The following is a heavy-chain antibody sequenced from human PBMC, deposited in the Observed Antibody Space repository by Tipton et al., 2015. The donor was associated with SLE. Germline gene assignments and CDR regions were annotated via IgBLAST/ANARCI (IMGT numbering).Heavy chain of an antibody. V-gene: IGHV4-59*08. CDR2: IYYSGST. J-gene: IGHJ4*02. CDR1: GGSFSGYY. D-gene: IGHD1-26*01. Sequence: TLSLTCAVYGGSFSGYYWSWIRQPPGKGLEWIGYIYYSGSTNYNPSLKSRVTISVDTSKNQFSLKLSSVTAPDTAVYYCARADSGSPTANYWGQGTLVTVSS. CDR3: ARADSGSPTANY.